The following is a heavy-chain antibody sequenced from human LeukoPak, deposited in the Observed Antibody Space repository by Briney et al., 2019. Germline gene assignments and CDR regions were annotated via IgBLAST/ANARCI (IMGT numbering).Heavy chain of an antibody. CDR1: GGSISSGSYY. CDR2: IYTSGST. J-gene: IGHJ4*02. CDR3: ARAVVIDTAFDY. Sequence: PSETLSLTCTVSGGSISSGSYYWSWIRQPAGKGLEWIGRIYTSGSTNYNPSLKSRVTMSLDTSKNHFSLKLSSVTAADTAVYYCARAVVIDTAFDYWGQGTLVTVSS. D-gene: IGHD2-21*01. V-gene: IGHV4-61*02.